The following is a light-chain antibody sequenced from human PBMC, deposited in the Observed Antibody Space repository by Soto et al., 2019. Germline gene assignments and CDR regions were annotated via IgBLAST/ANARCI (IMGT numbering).Light chain of an antibody. CDR2: VAS. J-gene: IGKJ3*01. Sequence: DIQMTQSPSSLSASVGDRVTITCRASQGIGKNLGWYQQKPGKAPKRLIYVASNLQSGVPSRFSGSGSGTEFTLTITSLQPEDFATYYCLQHNSYPMTFGPGTKVDVK. V-gene: IGKV1-17*01. CDR1: QGIGKN. CDR3: LQHNSYPMT.